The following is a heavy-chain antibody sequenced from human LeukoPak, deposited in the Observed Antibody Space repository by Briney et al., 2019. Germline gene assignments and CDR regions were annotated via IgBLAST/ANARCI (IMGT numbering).Heavy chain of an antibody. V-gene: IGHV1-2*02. CDR1: GNTFTSYD. CDR3: ARDQGRDGYNYGY. CDR2: INPNSGGT. Sequence: ASVKVSCKASGNTFTSYDINWVRQAPGQGLEWMGWINPNSGGTNYAQKFQGRVTMTRDTSISTAYMELSRLRSDDTAVYHCARDQGRDGYNYGYWGQGTLVTVSS. D-gene: IGHD5-24*01. J-gene: IGHJ4*02.